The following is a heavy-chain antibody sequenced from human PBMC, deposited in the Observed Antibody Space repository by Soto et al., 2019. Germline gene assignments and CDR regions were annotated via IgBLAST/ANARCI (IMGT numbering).Heavy chain of an antibody. Sequence: SETLSLTCTVSGGSISDISYGWGWIRQPPGKGLQWIGCMFYSGATYYNPSLKNRVTLSVDTSNNEFSLKLVSVTAPDTAVYYCARHKSGSDWLDPWGQGTLVTVSS. D-gene: IGHD2-15*01. CDR1: GGSISDISYG. CDR2: MFYSGAT. V-gene: IGHV4-39*01. CDR3: ARHKSGSDWLDP. J-gene: IGHJ5*02.